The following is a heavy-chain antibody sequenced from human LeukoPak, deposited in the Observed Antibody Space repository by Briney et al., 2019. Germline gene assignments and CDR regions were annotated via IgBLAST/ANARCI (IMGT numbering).Heavy chain of an antibody. J-gene: IGHJ4*02. CDR1: GFTFSSYA. D-gene: IGHD3-22*01. Sequence: GGSLRLSCAASGFTFSSYAMSWVRQAPGKGLEWVSGVSGSGGATYHADSVKGRFTISRDNAKNTLHLQMNSLRAEDTAIYYCAKAQSYYYDTSGYYCYFDYWGQGTLVTVSS. CDR2: VSGSGGAT. CDR3: AKAQSYYYDTSGYYCYFDY. V-gene: IGHV3-23*01.